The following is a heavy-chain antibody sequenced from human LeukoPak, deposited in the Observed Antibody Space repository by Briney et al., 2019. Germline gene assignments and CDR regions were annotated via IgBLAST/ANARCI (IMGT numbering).Heavy chain of an antibody. CDR3: AADQGSGWYV. CDR1: GFTFTSSA. J-gene: IGHJ4*02. D-gene: IGHD6-19*01. CDR2: IVVGSGNT. V-gene: IGHV1-58*02. Sequence: GASVKVSCKASGFTFTSSAMQWVRQARGQRLEWIGWIVVGSGNTNYAQKFQERVTITRDMSTSTAYMELSSLRSEDTAVYCCAADQGSGWYVWGQGTLVTVSS.